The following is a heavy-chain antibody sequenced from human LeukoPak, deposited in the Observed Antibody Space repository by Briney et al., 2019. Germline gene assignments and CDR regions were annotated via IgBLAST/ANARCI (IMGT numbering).Heavy chain of an antibody. V-gene: IGHV5-51*01. CDR2: IYPDDSNT. CDR1: GYSFTSYW. J-gene: IGHJ1*01. CDR3: ARLAYCGGDCYRTTRGYFQH. Sequence: GESLKISCQGSGYSFTSYWIGWVRQMPGKGLEWMGIIYPDDSNTKYSPSFQGQVTISADKSINTVYLQWSSLKASDTAMYYRARLAYCGGDCYRTTRGYFQHWGQGTLVTVSS. D-gene: IGHD2-21*01.